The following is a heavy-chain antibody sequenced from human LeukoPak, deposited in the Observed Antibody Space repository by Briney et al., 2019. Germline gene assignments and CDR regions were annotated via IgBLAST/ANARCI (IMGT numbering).Heavy chain of an antibody. CDR2: INPNSGGT. V-gene: IGHV1-2*02. Sequence: EASVKVSCKASGYTFTGYYMHWVRQAPGQGLEWRGWINPNSGGTNYAQKFQGRVTMTRDTSISTAYMELSRLRSDDTAVYYCARDEESRRDAFDIWGQGTMVAVSS. CDR1: GYTFTGYY. CDR3: ARDEESRRDAFDI. J-gene: IGHJ3*02.